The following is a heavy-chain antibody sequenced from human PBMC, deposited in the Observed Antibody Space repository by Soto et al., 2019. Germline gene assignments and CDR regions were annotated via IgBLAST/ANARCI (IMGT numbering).Heavy chain of an antibody. D-gene: IGHD5-12*01. Sequence: PGGSLRLSCAASGFTFSSYGMHWVRQAPGKGLEWVAVIWYDGSNKYYADSVKGRFTISRDNSKNTLYLQMNSLRAEDTAVYYCARDSGWLQLPYWFDPWGQGTLVTVSS. V-gene: IGHV3-33*01. J-gene: IGHJ5*02. CDR1: GFTFSSYG. CDR3: ARDSGWLQLPYWFDP. CDR2: IWYDGSNK.